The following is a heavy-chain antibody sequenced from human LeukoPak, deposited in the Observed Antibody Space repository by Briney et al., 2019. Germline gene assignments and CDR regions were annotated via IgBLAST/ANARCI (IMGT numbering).Heavy chain of an antibody. CDR3: AREVSEGFGERVIDAFDI. CDR1: GYTFTGYY. V-gene: IGHV1-2*02. D-gene: IGHD3-10*01. CDR2: INPNSGGT. Sequence: ASVKVSCKASGYTFTGYYMHWVRQAPGQGLEWMGWINPNSGGTNYAQKFQGRVTMTTDTSTSTAYMELSRLRSDDTAVYYCAREVSEGFGERVIDAFDIWGQGTMVTVSS. J-gene: IGHJ3*02.